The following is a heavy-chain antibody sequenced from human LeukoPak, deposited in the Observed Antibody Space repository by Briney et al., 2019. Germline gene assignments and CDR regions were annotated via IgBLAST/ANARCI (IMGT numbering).Heavy chain of an antibody. CDR2: INHSGST. CDR1: GGSFSGYY. CDR3: AKEWGIAVAGTTGYYFDY. J-gene: IGHJ4*02. V-gene: IGHV4-34*01. Sequence: SETLSLTCAVYGGSFSGYYWSWIRQPPGKGLEWIGEINHSGSTNYNPSLKSRVTISVDTSKNQFSLKLSSVTAADTAVYYCAKEWGIAVAGTTGYYFDYWGQGTLVTVSS. D-gene: IGHD6-19*01.